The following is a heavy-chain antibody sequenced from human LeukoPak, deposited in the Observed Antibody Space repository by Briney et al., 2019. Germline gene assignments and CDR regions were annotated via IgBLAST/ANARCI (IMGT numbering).Heavy chain of an antibody. CDR2: ISYDGSNK. Sequence: HAGGSLRLSCAASGFTFSSYAMHWVRQAPGKGLEWVAVISYDGSNKYYADSVKGRFTISRDNSKNMLYLQMNSLRAEDTAVYYCAKWKYSNSGIDDYWGQGTLVTVSS. CDR1: GFTFSSYA. D-gene: IGHD6-6*01. V-gene: IGHV3-30*04. J-gene: IGHJ4*02. CDR3: AKWKYSNSGIDDY.